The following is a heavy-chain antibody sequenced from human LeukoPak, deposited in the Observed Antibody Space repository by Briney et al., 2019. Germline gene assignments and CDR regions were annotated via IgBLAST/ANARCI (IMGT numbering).Heavy chain of an antibody. Sequence: GGSLRLSCVASGFTFSSYGMSWVRQAPGKGLEWVSSISRSGSTKYYADSLKGRFAISRDNAKNSLYLQMNNLRAEDTAVYYCARADASSLDYWGQGILVTVSS. CDR3: ARADASSLDY. D-gene: IGHD6-13*01. J-gene: IGHJ4*02. V-gene: IGHV3-21*06. CDR2: ISRSGSTK. CDR1: GFTFSSYG.